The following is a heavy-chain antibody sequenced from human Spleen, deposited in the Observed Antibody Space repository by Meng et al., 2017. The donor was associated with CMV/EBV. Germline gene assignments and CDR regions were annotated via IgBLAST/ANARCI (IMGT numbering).Heavy chain of an antibody. CDR1: GYTFSSYG. D-gene: IGHD3-3*01. V-gene: IGHV1-18*01. CDR3: ARTAYYDFWSGYSEDYYYYGMDV. CDR2: ISGYDGRT. J-gene: IGHJ6*02. Sequence: ASVKVSCKASGYTFSSYGISWVRQAPGQGLEWMGWISGYDGRTNYGRKFRGRVTMTRDTSTSTVYMDLTSLGSDDTAVYYCARTAYYDFWSGYSEDYYYYGMDVWGQGTTVTVSS.